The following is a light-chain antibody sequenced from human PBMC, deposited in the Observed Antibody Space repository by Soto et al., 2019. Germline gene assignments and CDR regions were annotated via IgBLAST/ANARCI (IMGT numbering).Light chain of an antibody. CDR1: QSISSY. CDR3: QQSDGTPYT. V-gene: IGKV1-39*01. CDR2: AAS. J-gene: IGKJ2*01. Sequence: DIQMTQSPSSLSAYVGDRVTITCRASQSISSYLNWYQQKPGKAPKLLIYAASSLQSGVPSRFSGRGSGTDFTLTIRSLEPEDFAAYYCQQSDGTPYTFVQGTKLEIK.